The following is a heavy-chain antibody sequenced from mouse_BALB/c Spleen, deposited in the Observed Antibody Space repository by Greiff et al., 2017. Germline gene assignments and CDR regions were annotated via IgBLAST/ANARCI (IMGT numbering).Heavy chain of an antibody. CDR2: ICPGDGDT. D-gene: IGHD2-2*01. CDR3: ARSEGLRRIAY. Sequence: QVQLKESGAELARPGASVKLSCKASGYTFTSYWMQWVKQRPGQGLEWIGAICPGDGDTRYTQKFKGKATLTADKSSSTAYMQLSSLASEDSAVYYCARSEGLRRIAYWGQGTLVTVSA. CDR1: GYTFTSYW. J-gene: IGHJ3*01. V-gene: IGHV1-87*01.